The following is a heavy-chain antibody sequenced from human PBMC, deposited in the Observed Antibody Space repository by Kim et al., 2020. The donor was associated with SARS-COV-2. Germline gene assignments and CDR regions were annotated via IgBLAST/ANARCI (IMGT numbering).Heavy chain of an antibody. V-gene: IGHV3-74*01. Sequence: DGGSITQADAVKGRFTISRDNAKNTVYLQINSLRAEDTAVYYCVRDYDYWGQGTLVTVSS. J-gene: IGHJ4*02. CDR3: VRDYDY. CDR2: DGGSI.